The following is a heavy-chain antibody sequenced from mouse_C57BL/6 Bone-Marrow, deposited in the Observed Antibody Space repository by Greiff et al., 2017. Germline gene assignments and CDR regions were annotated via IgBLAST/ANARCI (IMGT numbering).Heavy chain of an antibody. J-gene: IGHJ4*01. CDR2: IYPGSGST. Sequence: QVQLQQPGAELVKPGASVKMSCKASGYTFTSYWITWVKQTPGQGLEWIGDIYPGSGSTNYNEKFKGKATLTVDTSSSTAYMQLCRLTSEDSAVYYGARNDGYYVWARDYWGRGTSVTVSS. V-gene: IGHV1-55*01. CDR3: ARNDGYYVWARDY. CDR1: GYTFTSYW. D-gene: IGHD2-3*01.